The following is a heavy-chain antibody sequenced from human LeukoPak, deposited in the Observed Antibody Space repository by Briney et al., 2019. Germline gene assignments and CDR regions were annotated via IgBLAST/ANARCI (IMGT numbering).Heavy chain of an antibody. Sequence: SGTLSLTCAVSGGSISSSNWWSWVRQPPGKGLEWIGEIYHSGSTNYNPSLKSRVTISVDKSKNQFSLKLSSVTAADTAVYYCARSRNWSGNKWHLDYWGQGTLVTVSS. V-gene: IGHV4-4*02. CDR2: IYHSGST. D-gene: IGHD3-3*01. J-gene: IGHJ4*02. CDR1: GGSISSSNW. CDR3: ARSRNWSGNKWHLDY.